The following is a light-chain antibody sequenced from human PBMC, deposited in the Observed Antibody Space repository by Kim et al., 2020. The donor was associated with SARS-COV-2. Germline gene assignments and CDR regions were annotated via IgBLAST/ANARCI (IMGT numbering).Light chain of an antibody. Sequence: PGERPPLSCRASQRFSSNLPGNQQNPGHAPRLLILGASTRATGTPARFSGSGSGTEFTLTISSLQSEDFAVYYCQQYNNWPPITFGQGTRLEIK. V-gene: IGKV3-15*01. CDR1: QRFSSN. CDR2: GAS. J-gene: IGKJ5*01. CDR3: QQYNNWPPIT.